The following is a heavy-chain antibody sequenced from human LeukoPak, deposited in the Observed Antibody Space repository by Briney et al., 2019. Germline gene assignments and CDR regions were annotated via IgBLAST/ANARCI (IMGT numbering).Heavy chain of an antibody. J-gene: IGHJ4*02. CDR3: GRALGSPLDF. CDR2: INDDGSTT. Sequence: GGSRRLSCAASGFTFSSSWMHWVRQAQGMGLVWVSRINDDGSTTTYADSVKGRFTISRDNAKNTLYLQMNSLRAEDTAVYYCGRALGSPLDFWGQGTLVIVSS. CDR1: GFTFSSSW. V-gene: IGHV3-74*01. D-gene: IGHD1-26*01.